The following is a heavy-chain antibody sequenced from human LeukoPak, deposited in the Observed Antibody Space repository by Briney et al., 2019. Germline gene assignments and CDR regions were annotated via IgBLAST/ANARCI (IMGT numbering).Heavy chain of an antibody. V-gene: IGHV3-21*01. Sequence: GGSLRLSCAASGFTFSTYSMNWVRQAPGKGLEWVSSISSSSSYIYYADSVKGRFTISRDNAKKSVYLQMNSLRAEDTAVYYCARAYSERYGLGYHYMDVWGKGTTVTISS. D-gene: IGHD1-26*01. J-gene: IGHJ6*03. CDR2: ISSSSSYI. CDR3: ARAYSERYGLGYHYMDV. CDR1: GFTFSTYS.